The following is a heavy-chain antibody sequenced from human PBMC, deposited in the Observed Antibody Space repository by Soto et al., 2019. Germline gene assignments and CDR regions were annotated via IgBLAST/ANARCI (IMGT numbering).Heavy chain of an antibody. Sequence: QVQLVESGGGVVQPGRSLRLSCAASGFIFSTYGMHWVRQAPGKGLEWGAVRWYDGSNKYYAGSVNGRFTISRDNSKNTLYLQMNSLRAEDTAVYYCARDTTRAMVRIYYGMDVWGQGTTVTVSS. V-gene: IGHV3-33*01. CDR2: RWYDGSNK. CDR1: GFIFSTYG. D-gene: IGHD3-10*01. J-gene: IGHJ6*02. CDR3: ARDTTRAMVRIYYGMDV.